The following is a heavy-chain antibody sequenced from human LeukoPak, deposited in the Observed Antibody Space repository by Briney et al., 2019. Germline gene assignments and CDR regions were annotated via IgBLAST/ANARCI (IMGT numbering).Heavy chain of an antibody. Sequence: PGGSLRLSCAASGFTFSSYAMSWVRQAPGKGLEWVSAISGSGGSTYYADSVKGRFTISRDNSKNTLYLQMNSLGAEDTAVYYCAKDTIAADNQMNDYWGQGTLVTVSS. V-gene: IGHV3-23*01. CDR3: AKDTIAADNQMNDY. D-gene: IGHD6-13*01. J-gene: IGHJ4*02. CDR1: GFTFSSYA. CDR2: ISGSGGST.